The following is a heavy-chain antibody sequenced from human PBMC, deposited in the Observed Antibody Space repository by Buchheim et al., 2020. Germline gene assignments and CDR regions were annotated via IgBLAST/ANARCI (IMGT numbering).Heavy chain of an antibody. V-gene: IGHV3-48*03. Sequence: EVQLVESGGGLVQPGGSLRLSCAASGFTFSSYEMNWVRQAPGKGLEWVSYISSSGSTIYYADSVKGRFTISRDNAKNSLYLQMNSLRAEDTAVYYCARSGALQLWFKANWFDPWGQGTL. CDR1: GFTFSSYE. CDR2: ISSSGSTI. D-gene: IGHD5-18*01. J-gene: IGHJ5*02. CDR3: ARSGALQLWFKANWFDP.